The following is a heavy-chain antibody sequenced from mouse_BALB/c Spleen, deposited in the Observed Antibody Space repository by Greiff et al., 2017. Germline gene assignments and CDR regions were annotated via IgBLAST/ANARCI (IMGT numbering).Heavy chain of an antibody. Sequence: EVKLVESGPSLVKPSQTLSLTCSVTGDSITSGYWNWIRKFPGNKLEYMGYISYSGSTYYNPSLKSRISITRDTSKNQYYLQLNSVTTEDTATYYCARRWTTGSWFAYWGQGTLVTVSA. D-gene: IGHD1-1*02. V-gene: IGHV3-8*02. CDR2: ISYSGST. CDR1: GDSITSGY. CDR3: ARRWTTGSWFAY. J-gene: IGHJ3*01.